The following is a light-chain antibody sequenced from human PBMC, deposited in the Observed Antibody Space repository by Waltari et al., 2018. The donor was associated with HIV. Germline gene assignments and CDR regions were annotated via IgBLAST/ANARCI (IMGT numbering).Light chain of an antibody. J-gene: IGLJ2*01. Sequence: QSALTQPASVSGSPGQSITISCTGTSSDVGSYNLVSWYQQHPGKAPKLMIYEVNNRPSGVPDRFSGSKSGNTASLTISGLQAEDEADYYCSSYTSSTVVFGGGTKLTVL. CDR1: SSDVGSYNL. V-gene: IGLV2-14*02. CDR2: EVN. CDR3: SSYTSSTVV.